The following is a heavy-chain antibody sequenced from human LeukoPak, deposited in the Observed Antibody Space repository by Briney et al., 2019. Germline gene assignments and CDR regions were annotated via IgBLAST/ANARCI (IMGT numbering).Heavy chain of an antibody. J-gene: IGHJ4*02. CDR1: GYTFTGYY. Sequence: ASVKVSCKASGYTFTGYYMHWVRQVPGQGLEWMGWINPNSGGTNYAQKFQGWVTMTRDTSISTAYMELSRLRSDDTAVYYCARGSTVAARRVWYFDYWGQGTLVTVSS. V-gene: IGHV1-2*04. CDR3: ARGSTVAARRVWYFDY. D-gene: IGHD6-6*01. CDR2: INPNSGGT.